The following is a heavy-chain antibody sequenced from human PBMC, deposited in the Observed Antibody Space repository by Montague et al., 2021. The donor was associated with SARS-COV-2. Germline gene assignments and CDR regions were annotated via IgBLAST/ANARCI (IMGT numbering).Heavy chain of an antibody. CDR2: IYSGGST. V-gene: IGHV3-66*02. D-gene: IGHD2-21*01. J-gene: IGHJ6*02. Sequence: SLRLSCAASGLTVSSYYMSWVRQAPGKGLEWVSVIYSGGSTYYGDTVKGRFTISTDNSNNTLYLQMNSLRDDDTAVYYCARDCYGMDDWGQGTTVTVSS. CDR3: ARDCYGMDD. CDR1: GLTVSSYY.